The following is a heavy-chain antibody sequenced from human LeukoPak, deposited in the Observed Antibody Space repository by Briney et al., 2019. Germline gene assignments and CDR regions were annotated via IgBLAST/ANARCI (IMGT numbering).Heavy chain of an antibody. CDR3: ARDRWVAARPGDYFDY. Sequence: ASVKVSCKASGYTFTSYGISWVRQAPGQGLEWMGWISAYNGNTNYAQKLQGRVTMTTDTSTSTAYMGLRSLRSDDTAVYYCARDRWVAARPGDYFDYWGQGTLVTVSS. V-gene: IGHV1-18*01. J-gene: IGHJ4*02. CDR1: GYTFTSYG. D-gene: IGHD6-6*01. CDR2: ISAYNGNT.